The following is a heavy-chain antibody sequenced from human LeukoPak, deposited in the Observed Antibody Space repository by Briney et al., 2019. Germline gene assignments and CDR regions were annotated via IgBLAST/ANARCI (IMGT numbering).Heavy chain of an antibody. CDR3: ARGHGPNVDSSSWIGGVY. Sequence: ASVKVSCQASGGTFRIYAISWVRQAPGQGLEWMGGVIPIFGTANYAQKFQGRVTITADESTSTAYMELSSLRSEDTAVYYCARGHGPNVDSSSWIGGVYWGQGTLVTVSS. V-gene: IGHV1-69*01. J-gene: IGHJ4*02. D-gene: IGHD6-13*01. CDR2: VIPIFGTA. CDR1: GGTFRIYA.